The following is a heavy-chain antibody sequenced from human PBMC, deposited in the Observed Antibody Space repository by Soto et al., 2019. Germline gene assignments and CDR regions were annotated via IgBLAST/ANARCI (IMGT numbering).Heavy chain of an antibody. J-gene: IGHJ6*03. V-gene: IGHV1-18*01. CDR2: ISAYNGNT. Sequence: ASVKVSCKASGYTFTSYGISWVRQAPGQGLEWMGWISAYNGNTNYAQKLQGRVTMTTDTSTSTAYMELRSLRSDDTAVYYFARVVPAVPHRDYYYYMDVWGKGTTVTVSS. CDR1: GYTFTSYG. D-gene: IGHD2-2*01. CDR3: ARVVPAVPHRDYYYYMDV.